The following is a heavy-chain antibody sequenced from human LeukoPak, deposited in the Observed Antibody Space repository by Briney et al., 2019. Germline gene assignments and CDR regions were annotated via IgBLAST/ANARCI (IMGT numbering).Heavy chain of an antibody. Sequence: SETLSLTCTVSGVSVSSGSYYWSWIRQPPGKGLEWIGDIYYSGSTNYNPSLKSRVTISVDTSKNQFSLKLSSVTAADTAMYYCARDHCSGGSCYGDYYYGMDVWGQGTTVTVSS. V-gene: IGHV4-61*01. CDR3: ARDHCSGGSCYGDYYYGMDV. CDR2: IYYSGST. CDR1: GVSVSSGSYY. J-gene: IGHJ6*02. D-gene: IGHD2-15*01.